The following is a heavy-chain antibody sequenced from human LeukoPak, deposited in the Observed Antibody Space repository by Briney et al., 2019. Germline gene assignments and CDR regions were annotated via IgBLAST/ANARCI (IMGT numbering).Heavy chain of an antibody. V-gene: IGHV3-66*01. Sequence: GGSLRLSCAASGFTVNSNYMSWVRQAPGKGLEWVSVIYSGGSTYYADSVKGRFTISRDNSKNTLYLQMNSLRAEDTAVYYCARGCGGDCSGDAFDIWGQGTMVTVSS. CDR1: GFTVNSNY. D-gene: IGHD2-21*02. CDR2: IYSGGST. CDR3: ARGCGGDCSGDAFDI. J-gene: IGHJ3*02.